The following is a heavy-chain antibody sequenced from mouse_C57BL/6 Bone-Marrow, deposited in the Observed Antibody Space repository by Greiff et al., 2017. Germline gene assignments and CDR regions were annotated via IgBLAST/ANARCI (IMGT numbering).Heavy chain of an antibody. Sequence: VQLQQSGAELARPGASVKMSCKASGYTFTSYTMHWVKQRPGQGLEWIGYINPSSGYTKYNQKFKDKATLTADKSSSTAYMQLSSLTAEDSAVYYCARGGSLFAYWGQGTLGTVSA. CDR3: ARGGSLFAY. CDR2: INPSSGYT. V-gene: IGHV1-4*01. J-gene: IGHJ3*01. CDR1: GYTFTSYT.